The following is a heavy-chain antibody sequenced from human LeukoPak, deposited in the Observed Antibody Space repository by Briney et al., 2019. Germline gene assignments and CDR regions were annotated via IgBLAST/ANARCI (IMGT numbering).Heavy chain of an antibody. CDR2: ISSSSSYI. CDR3: ARDDFWSGYHQFGYVY. J-gene: IGHJ4*02. V-gene: IGHV3-21*01. Sequence: GGSLRLSCAASGFTFSSYSMNWVRQAPGKGLEWVSSISSSSSYIYYADSVKGRFTISRDNAKNSLYLQINSLRAEDTAVYYCARDDFWSGYHQFGYVYWGQGTLVTVSS. D-gene: IGHD3-3*01. CDR1: GFTFSSYS.